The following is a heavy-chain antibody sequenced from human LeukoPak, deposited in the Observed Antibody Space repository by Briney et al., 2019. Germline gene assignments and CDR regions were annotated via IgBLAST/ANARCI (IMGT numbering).Heavy chain of an antibody. CDR1: GGSISSSSYC. J-gene: IGHJ5*02. CDR2: IYYSGST. CDR3: ARDLGGFDP. V-gene: IGHV4-39*07. Sequence: SETLSLTCTVSGGSISSSSYCWGWIRQPPGKGLEWIGSIYYSGSTYYNPSLKSRVTISVDTSKNQFSLKLSSVTAADTAVYYCARDLGGFDPWGQGTLVTVSS.